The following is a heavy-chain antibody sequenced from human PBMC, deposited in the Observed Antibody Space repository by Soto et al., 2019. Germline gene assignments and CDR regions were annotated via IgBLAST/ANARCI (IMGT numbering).Heavy chain of an antibody. J-gene: IGHJ6*02. Sequence: PSQPLSLTCSISWDSFSSNIAAWNCIRQSPSRGLEWLGRTYYKSKWNNDYALSVKSRITINPDTSKNQFSLHLYSVTPEDTAVYYCTGITWFRGMDVWGQGTPVTVSS. V-gene: IGHV6-1*01. CDR3: TGITWFRGMDV. CDR1: WDSFSSNIAA. D-gene: IGHD3-10*01. CDR2: TYYKSKWNN.